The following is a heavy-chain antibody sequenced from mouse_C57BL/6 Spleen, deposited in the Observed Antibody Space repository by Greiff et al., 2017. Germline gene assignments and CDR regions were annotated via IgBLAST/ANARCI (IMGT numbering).Heavy chain of an antibody. CDR3: ARTYGKYPYCFGY. V-gene: IGHV1-76*01. Sequence: VQLQQSGAELVRPGASVKLSCKASGYTFTDYYINWVKQRPGQGLEWIARIYPGSGNTYYNEKFKGKATLTAEKSSSTAYMQLSSLTSEASAVYVCARTYGKYPYCFGYWGQGTTLTVSS. CDR1: GYTFTDYY. D-gene: IGHD2-10*02. J-gene: IGHJ2*01. CDR2: IYPGSGNT.